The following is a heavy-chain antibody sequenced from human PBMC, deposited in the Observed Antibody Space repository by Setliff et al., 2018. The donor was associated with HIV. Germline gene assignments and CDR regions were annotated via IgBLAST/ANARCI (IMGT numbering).Heavy chain of an antibody. CDR3: AGVRFNFDNVRCFDL. J-gene: IGHJ2*01. V-gene: IGHV4-34*01. CDR1: RGSFSHYY. Sequence: TLSLTCAVYRGSFSHYYWTWIRQSPGKGLEWIAEINQERTTFYNPSLKSRVTMSLDTSRNEVSLRLSSVTAADTATYFCAGVRFNFDNVRCFDLWGPGTRVTVS. CDR2: INQERTT. D-gene: IGHD1-20*01.